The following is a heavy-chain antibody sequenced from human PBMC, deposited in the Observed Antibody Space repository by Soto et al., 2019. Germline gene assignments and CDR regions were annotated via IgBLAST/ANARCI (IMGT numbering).Heavy chain of an antibody. J-gene: IGHJ4*02. D-gene: IGHD5-18*01. CDR1: GFTFSSYG. Sequence: TGGSLRLSCAASGFTFSSYGMHWVRQAPGKGLEWVAVISYDGSNKYYADSVKGRFTISRDNSKNTLYLQMNSLRAEDTAVYYCAKDHWNTAMAYYFDYWGQGTLVTVSS. CDR3: AKDHWNTAMAYYFDY. CDR2: ISYDGSNK. V-gene: IGHV3-30*18.